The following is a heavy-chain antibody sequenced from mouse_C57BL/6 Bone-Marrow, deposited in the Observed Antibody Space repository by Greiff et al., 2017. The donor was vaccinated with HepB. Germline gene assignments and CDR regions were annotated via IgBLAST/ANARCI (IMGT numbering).Heavy chain of an antibody. CDR1: GYTFTSYW. D-gene: IGHD1-1*01. V-gene: IGHV1-69*01. CDR2: IDPSDSYT. Sequence: VQLQQPGAELVMPGASVKLSCKASGYTFTSYWMHWVKQRPGQGLEWIGEIDPSDSYTNYNQKFKGKSTLTVDNSSSTAYMQLSSLTSEDSAVYYCARERFITTVVATPYWYFDVWGTGTTVTVSS. CDR3: ARERFITTVVATPYWYFDV. J-gene: IGHJ1*03.